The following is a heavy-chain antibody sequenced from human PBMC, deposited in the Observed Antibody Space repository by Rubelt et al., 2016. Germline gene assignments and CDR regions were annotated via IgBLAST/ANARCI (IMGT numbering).Heavy chain of an antibody. CDR2: INHSGST. J-gene: IGHJ4*02. CDR3: ARGKEGLGVTMMDY. CDR1: GGSFSGYY. Sequence: QVQLQQWGAGLLKPSETLSLTCAVYGGSFSGYYWSWIRQPPGKGLEWSGEINHSGSTNYNPSLKSRVTISVDTSKNQFSLKLSSGTAADTAVYYCARGKEGLGVTMMDYWGQGTLVTVSS. V-gene: IGHV4-34*01. D-gene: IGHD3-22*01.